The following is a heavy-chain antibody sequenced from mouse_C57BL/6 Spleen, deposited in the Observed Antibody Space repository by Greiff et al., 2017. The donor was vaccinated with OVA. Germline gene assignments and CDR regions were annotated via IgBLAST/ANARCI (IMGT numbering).Heavy chain of an antibody. V-gene: IGHV14-2*01. CDR2: IDPEDGET. D-gene: IGHD2-1*01. Sequence: EVQLQQSGAELVKPGASVKLSCTASGFNIKDYYMHWVKQRTEQGLEWIGRIDPEDGETTDAPKFQGKATITADTSSNTAYLQLSSLTSEDTAVYYCARVDYGNFTAMDYWGQGTSVTVSS. J-gene: IGHJ4*01. CDR1: GFNIKDYY. CDR3: ARVDYGNFTAMDY.